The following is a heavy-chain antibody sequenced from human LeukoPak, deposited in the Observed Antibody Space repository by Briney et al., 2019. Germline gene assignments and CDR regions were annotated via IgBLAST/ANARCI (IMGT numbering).Heavy chain of an antibody. D-gene: IGHD3-10*01. CDR1: GVSISRYS. V-gene: IGHV4-59*01. J-gene: IGHJ3*02. CDR2: IDGSGDT. CDR3: WRSDYHNSGSHTVFDASDI. Sequence: SETLSLTCTVSGVSISRYSWSWVRRPPGKGLEWVGYIDGSGDTNYNASLKSRVTISVGKSTKQLSLKLMFLTGADTTVDYYWRSDYHNSGSHTVFDASDIWGQGTRVTVSS.